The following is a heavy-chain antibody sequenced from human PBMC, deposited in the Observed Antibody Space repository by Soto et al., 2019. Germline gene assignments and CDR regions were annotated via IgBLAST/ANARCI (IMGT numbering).Heavy chain of an antibody. Sequence: EVQLLESGGGLLQPGGSLRLSCAASGFTFSNYAMSWVRQAPGKGLEWVSGIDGSGDGTYYADSVKGRFTISRDNSKNTLYLQMSSLRAEDTAVYYCVKEQLERHFGFGYWGQGTLVTVSS. D-gene: IGHD1-1*01. CDR2: IDGSGDGT. J-gene: IGHJ4*02. V-gene: IGHV3-23*01. CDR3: VKEQLERHFGFGY. CDR1: GFTFSNYA.